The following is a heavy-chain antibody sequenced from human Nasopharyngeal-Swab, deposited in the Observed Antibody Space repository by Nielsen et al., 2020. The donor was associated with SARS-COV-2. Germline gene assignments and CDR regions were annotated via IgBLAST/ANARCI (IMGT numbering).Heavy chain of an antibody. V-gene: IGHV1-3*01. Sequence: ASVKVSCKASGCTFTSYAMHWVRQAPGQRLEWMGWINAGNGNTKYSQKFQGRVTITRDTSASTAYMELSSLRSEDTAVYYCAREPRPGIAVAGKGNWFDPWGQGTLVTVSS. CDR3: AREPRPGIAVAGKGNWFDP. CDR1: GCTFTSYA. J-gene: IGHJ5*02. CDR2: INAGNGNT. D-gene: IGHD6-19*01.